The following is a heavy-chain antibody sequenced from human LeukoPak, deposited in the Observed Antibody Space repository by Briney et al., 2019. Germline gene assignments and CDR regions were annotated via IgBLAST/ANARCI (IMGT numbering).Heavy chain of an antibody. CDR2: IYYSGST. Sequence: SETLSLTCTVSGDSFTSVTDYWAWIRQPPGKGLEWIGSIYYSGSTYYNPSLKSRVTISVDTSKNQFSLKLSSVTAADTAVYYCATIAAARTYWGQGTLVTVSS. V-gene: IGHV4-39*07. CDR3: ATIAAARTY. D-gene: IGHD6-13*01. CDR1: GDSFTSVTDY. J-gene: IGHJ4*02.